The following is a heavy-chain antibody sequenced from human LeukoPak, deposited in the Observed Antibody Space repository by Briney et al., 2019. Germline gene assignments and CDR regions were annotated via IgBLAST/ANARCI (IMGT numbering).Heavy chain of an antibody. Sequence: ASVKVSCKATGYTFTVYFMHWVRQAPGQGLEWMGWINPNSGGTNYAQKFQGRVTMTRDTSISTAYMELSRLRSDDTAVYYCARELNYDSSGYYFDYWGQGTLVTVSS. CDR1: GYTFTVYF. CDR3: ARELNYDSSGYYFDY. J-gene: IGHJ4*02. CDR2: INPNSGGT. V-gene: IGHV1-2*02. D-gene: IGHD3-22*01.